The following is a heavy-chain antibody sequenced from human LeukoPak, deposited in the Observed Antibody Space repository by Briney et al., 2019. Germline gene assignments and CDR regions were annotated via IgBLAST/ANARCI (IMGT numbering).Heavy chain of an antibody. CDR3: ATFSVIVVAFDY. CDR1: EYTFTSYY. D-gene: IGHD3-22*01. J-gene: IGHJ4*02. CDR2: INPSDRST. V-gene: IGHV1-46*01. Sequence: ASVKVSCKASEYTFTSYYIHWVRQAPGQGLEWMGMINPSDRSTTYAHKFQGRVTLTRDTSTSTVSMALRSLRSEDTAVYYCATFSVIVVAFDYWGEGTLVTVSS.